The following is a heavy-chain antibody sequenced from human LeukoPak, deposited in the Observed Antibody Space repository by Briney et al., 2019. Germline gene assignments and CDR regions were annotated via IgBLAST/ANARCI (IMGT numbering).Heavy chain of an antibody. CDR1: GFTFSSYS. V-gene: IGHV3-48*01. CDR3: ARDSMYAFDI. D-gene: IGHD2-2*01. J-gene: IGHJ3*02. CDR2: FSTSSGTI. Sequence: GGSLSLSCAASGFTFSSYSMNWVRQVPGKGLEWVSYFSTSSGTISYADSVKGRFTISRDNAKNSLYLQMNSLRAEDTAVYYCARDSMYAFDIWGQGTMVTVSS.